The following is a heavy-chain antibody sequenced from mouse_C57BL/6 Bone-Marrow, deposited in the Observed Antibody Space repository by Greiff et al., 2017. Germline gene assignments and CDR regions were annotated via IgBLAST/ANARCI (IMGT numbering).Heavy chain of an antibody. J-gene: IGHJ3*01. CDR3: AREGLLREGFAY. Sequence: EVQLVESGGGLVKPGGSPKLSCAASGFTFSSYAMSWVRQTPEKRLEWVATISDGGSYTYYPDNVKGRFTISRDNAKNNLYLQMSHLKSEDTAMYYCAREGLLREGFAYWGQGTLVTVSA. CDR2: ISDGGSYT. V-gene: IGHV5-4*01. D-gene: IGHD1-1*01. CDR1: GFTFSSYA.